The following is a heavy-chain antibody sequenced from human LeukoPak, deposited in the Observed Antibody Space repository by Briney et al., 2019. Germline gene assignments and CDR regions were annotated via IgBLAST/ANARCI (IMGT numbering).Heavy chain of an antibody. J-gene: IGHJ4*02. CDR3: AKADRGWGVITKD. V-gene: IGHV3-15*04. CDR1: GFXFSNAW. Sequence: GGSLRLSCAASGFXFSNAWINWVRQAPGKGREWVGRIESKTGGGTTDYSAPVKGRFTISRDDSKNTLYLQMNSLRADDTAVYYCAKADRGWGVITKDWGQGTLVTVSS. D-gene: IGHD3-10*01. CDR2: IESKTGGGTT.